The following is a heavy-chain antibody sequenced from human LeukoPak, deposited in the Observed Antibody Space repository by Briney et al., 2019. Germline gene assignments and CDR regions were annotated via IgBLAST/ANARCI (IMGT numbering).Heavy chain of an antibody. CDR3: TRIGH. D-gene: IGHD3-16*01. J-gene: IGHJ4*02. CDR1: GFTFGDFL. CDR2: IKSKSHGETT. Sequence: GGSLRLSCTTSGFTFGDFLLGGSGKAQGKGLEWIGVIKSKSHGETTAYAASVKDRFTISRDDSKSIAYLQMNSLKTDDTAVYYCTRIGHWGQGTLVTVSS. V-gene: IGHV3-49*04.